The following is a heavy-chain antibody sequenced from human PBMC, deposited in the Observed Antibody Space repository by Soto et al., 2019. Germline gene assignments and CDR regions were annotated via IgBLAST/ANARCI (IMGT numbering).Heavy chain of an antibody. Sequence: EVQLLESGGGLVQPGGSLRFSCTASGFTFSSYAMNWVRQAPGKGLEWVSGILGSGGSTYYADSVKGRFTISRDNSKNTLYLQMNSLRAEDTAVYYCAKGLYSGSYFDYWGQGTLVTVSS. CDR1: GFTFSSYA. CDR3: AKGLYSGSYFDY. CDR2: ILGSGGST. J-gene: IGHJ4*02. D-gene: IGHD1-26*01. V-gene: IGHV3-23*01.